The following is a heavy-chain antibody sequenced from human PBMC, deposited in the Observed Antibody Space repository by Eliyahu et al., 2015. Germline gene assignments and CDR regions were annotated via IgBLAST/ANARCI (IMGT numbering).Heavy chain of an antibody. CDR2: ISSSSSDI. J-gene: IGHJ6*02. D-gene: IGHD2-2*01. CDR1: GFTFSSXX. CDR3: ARDLLSGELLLSYYYYGMDV. V-gene: IGHV3-21*01. Sequence: EVQLVESGGGLVKPGGSLXLSCAASGFTFSSXXMXWVRQAPGKGLEWVSSISSSSSDIYYADSVKGRFTISRDNAKNSLYLQMNSLRAEDTAVYYCARDLLSGELLLSYYYYGMDVWGQGTTVTVSS.